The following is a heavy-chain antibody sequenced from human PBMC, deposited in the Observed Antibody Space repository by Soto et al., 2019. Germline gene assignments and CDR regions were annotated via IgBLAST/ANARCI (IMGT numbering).Heavy chain of an antibody. CDR2: INWNGGST. CDR3: AKDRRGSSAWPDTSDI. Sequence: GGSLRLSCAASGFTFDDYGMSWVRQVPGKGLEWVSGINWNGGSTGYADSVKGRFTISRDNAKSSLYLQMNSLRAEDTALFYSAKDRRGSSAWPDTSDIWGQGTMVTVSS. V-gene: IGHV3-20*04. J-gene: IGHJ3*02. CDR1: GFTFDDYG. D-gene: IGHD6-19*01.